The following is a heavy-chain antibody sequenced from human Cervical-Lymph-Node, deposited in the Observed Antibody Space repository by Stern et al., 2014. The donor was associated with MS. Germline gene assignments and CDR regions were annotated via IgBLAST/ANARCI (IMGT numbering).Heavy chain of an antibody. D-gene: IGHD6-13*01. CDR1: GFTFSTYW. CDR2: IQSDGSDT. J-gene: IGHJ4*02. CDR3: TTTYNSSWFALDY. V-gene: IGHV3-74*02. Sequence: EVQLVQSGGGLVQPGGSLRLSCVASGFTFSTYWMPWVRQAPGKGPVWVSRIQSDGSDTNYADSVKGRFTISRDNAKNTLFLQMNSLRAEDTAVYYCTTTYNSSWFALDYWGQGTLVTVSS.